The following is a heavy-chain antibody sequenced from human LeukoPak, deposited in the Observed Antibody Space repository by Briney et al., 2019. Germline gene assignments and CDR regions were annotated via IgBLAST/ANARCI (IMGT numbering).Heavy chain of an antibody. D-gene: IGHD2-21*01. CDR3: ARDVFLAV. CDR2: IKQDGSEK. V-gene: IGHV3-7*01. J-gene: IGHJ3*01. CDR1: GFTFSSYA. Sequence: GGSLRLSCAASGFTFSSYAMSWVRQAPGKGLEWVANIKQDGSEKYYVDSVKGRFTISRDNAKNSLYLQMNSLRAEDTAVYYCARDVFLAVWGQGTMVTVSS.